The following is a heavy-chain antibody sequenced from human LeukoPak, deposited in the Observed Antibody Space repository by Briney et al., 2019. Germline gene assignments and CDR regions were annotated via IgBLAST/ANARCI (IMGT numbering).Heavy chain of an antibody. V-gene: IGHV4-30-2*01. Sequence: SETLSLTCTVSGGSISSGGYYWSWIRQPPGKGLEWIGYIYHSGSTYYNPSLKSRVTISVDRSKNQFSLKLSSVTAADTAVYYCARRVDSSGYGSTREWFDPWGQGTLVTVSS. CDR1: GGSISSGGYY. CDR2: IYHSGST. D-gene: IGHD3-22*01. J-gene: IGHJ5*02. CDR3: ARRVDSSGYGSTREWFDP.